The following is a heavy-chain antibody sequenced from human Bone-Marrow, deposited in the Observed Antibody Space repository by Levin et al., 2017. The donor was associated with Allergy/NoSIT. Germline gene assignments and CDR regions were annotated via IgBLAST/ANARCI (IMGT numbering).Heavy chain of an antibody. CDR1: GFTFSSYS. CDR3: ARVGPNYYGSGSYSSPYYYYYYMDV. CDR2: ISSSSSYI. J-gene: IGHJ6*03. V-gene: IGHV3-21*01. D-gene: IGHD3-10*01. Sequence: KAGGSLRLSCAASGFTFSSYSMNWVRQAPGKGLEWVSSISSSSSYIYYADSVKGRFTISRDNAKNSLYLQMNSLRAEDTAVYYCARVGPNYYGSGSYSSPYYYYYYMDVWGKGTTVTVSS.